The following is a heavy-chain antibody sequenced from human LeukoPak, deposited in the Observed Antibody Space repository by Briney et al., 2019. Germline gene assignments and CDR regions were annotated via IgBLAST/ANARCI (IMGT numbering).Heavy chain of an antibody. CDR3: ARDRSYGDFAWGY. CDR2: ISSGGTT. V-gene: IGHV3-53*04. D-gene: IGHD4-17*01. CDR1: GFTVSSNF. J-gene: IGHJ4*02. Sequence: GGSLRLSCAASGFTVSSNFMTWVRQAPGKGLEWVSVISSGGTTYYADSVKGRFTISRHSSKNTVYLQMNSLRAEDTAVYYCARDRSYGDFAWGYWGQGTLVTVSS.